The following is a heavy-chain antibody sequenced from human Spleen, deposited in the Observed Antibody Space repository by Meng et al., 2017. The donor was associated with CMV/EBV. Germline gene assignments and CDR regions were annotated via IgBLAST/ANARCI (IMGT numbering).Heavy chain of an antibody. J-gene: IGHJ4*02. Sequence: QVQPQESGPGPVKPAEPLSPTCTVSGGSISRYYWSWIRQPAGKGLEWIGRIYTSGSTNYNPSLKSRVTMSVDTSKNQFSLKLSSVTAADTAVYYCAREEPATYYYDSSGYYHALPLDYWGQGTLVTVSS. CDR1: GGSISRYY. CDR2: IYTSGST. D-gene: IGHD3-22*01. V-gene: IGHV4-4*07. CDR3: AREEPATYYYDSSGYYHALPLDY.